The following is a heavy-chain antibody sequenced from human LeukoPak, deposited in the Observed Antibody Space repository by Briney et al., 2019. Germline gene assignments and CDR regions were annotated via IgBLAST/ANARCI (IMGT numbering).Heavy chain of an antibody. J-gene: IGHJ4*02. V-gene: IGHV3-21*01. D-gene: IGHD5-24*01. CDR3: ARDRLWSRRDGYNRGFDY. CDR1: GFTFSSYS. Sequence: GGSLRLSCAASGFTFSSYSMNWVRQVPGKGLEWVSSISSSSSYIYYADSVKGRFTISRDNAKNSLYLQMNSLRAEDTAVYYCARDRLWSRRDGYNRGFDYWGQGALVTVSS. CDR2: ISSSSSYI.